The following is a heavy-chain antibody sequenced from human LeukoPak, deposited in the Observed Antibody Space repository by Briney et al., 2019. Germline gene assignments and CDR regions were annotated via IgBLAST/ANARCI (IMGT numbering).Heavy chain of an antibody. CDR1: GYTFTGSY. CDR3: ARGDDSSGYYFYGWFDP. CDR2: INPNSGDT. J-gene: IGHJ5*02. V-gene: IGHV1-2*06. Sequence: GASVRVSCKASGYTFTGSYMHWVRQAPGQGLEWMGRINPNSGDTNSAQKFQGRITMTRDTSISTTYMELSRLRSDDTAVYYCARGDDSSGYYFYGWFDPWGQGTLVTVSS. D-gene: IGHD3-22*01.